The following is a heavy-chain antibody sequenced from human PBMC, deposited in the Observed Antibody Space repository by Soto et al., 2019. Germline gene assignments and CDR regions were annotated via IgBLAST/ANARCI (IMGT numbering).Heavy chain of an antibody. CDR3: ARDAVGSIAVRPRWFDP. Sequence: EMQLVESGGGLVKPGGSLRLSCAVSRFTFSSYTMNWVRQAPGKGLEWVSSISSSSDYIYYADSVEGRFTISRDNAKNSLYLQMNSLRAEDTAVYYCARDAVGSIAVRPRWFDPWGQGTLVTVSS. V-gene: IGHV3-21*01. J-gene: IGHJ5*02. CDR1: RFTFSSYT. D-gene: IGHD6-6*01. CDR2: ISSSSDYI.